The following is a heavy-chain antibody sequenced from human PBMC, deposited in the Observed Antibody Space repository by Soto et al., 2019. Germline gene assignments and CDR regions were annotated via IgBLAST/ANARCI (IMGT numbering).Heavy chain of an antibody. D-gene: IGHD6-13*01. CDR3: AKDEGFIAAAGLNN. CDR1: GFTFSTYG. Sequence: SCAASGFTFSTYGMHWVRQAPGKGLEWVAVISYDGSNKYYADSVKGRFTISRDNSKNTLYLQMNSLRAEDTAVYYCAKDEGFIAAAGLNNWGQGTLVTVSS. J-gene: IGHJ4*02. V-gene: IGHV3-30*18. CDR2: ISYDGSNK.